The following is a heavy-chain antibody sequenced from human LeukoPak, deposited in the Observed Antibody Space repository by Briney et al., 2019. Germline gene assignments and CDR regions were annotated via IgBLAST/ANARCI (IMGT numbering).Heavy chain of an antibody. CDR1: EFSFSRYG. D-gene: IGHD3-22*01. Sequence: GGPLKLSGEASEFSFSRYGLHWFRKAQSKGLEGMEFIRDNGSTRYYADSVKGRFTVSRDNSKNTLYLQMNSLRPEDTAVYYCARDKLAYDSSGYYFDYWGQGTLVTVSS. J-gene: IGHJ4*02. CDR2: IRDNGSTR. CDR3: ARDKLAYDSSGYYFDY. V-gene: IGHV3-30*02.